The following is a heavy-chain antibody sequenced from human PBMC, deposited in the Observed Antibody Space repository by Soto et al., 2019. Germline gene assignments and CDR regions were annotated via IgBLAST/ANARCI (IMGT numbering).Heavy chain of an antibody. CDR2: INTDGSNT. V-gene: IGHV3-74*01. J-gene: IGHJ4*02. D-gene: IGHD5-12*01. Sequence: EVQLVESGGVSVQPGGSLRLSCTASGFTLSNYWMHWVRQAPGKGLVWVSRINTDGSNTTYADSVKGRFTISRDNAKNTLYLQMNSLRDEDTAVYYCVRIRRGDGYTFGYWGQGTLVTVSS. CDR3: VRIRRGDGYTFGY. CDR1: GFTLSNYW.